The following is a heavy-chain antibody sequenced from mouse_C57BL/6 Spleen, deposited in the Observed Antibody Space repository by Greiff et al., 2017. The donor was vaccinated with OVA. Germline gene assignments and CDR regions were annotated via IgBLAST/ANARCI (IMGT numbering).Heavy chain of an antibody. V-gene: IGHV1-4*01. D-gene: IGHD2-4*01. CDR3: ARSGDYDGSFDY. Sequence: VQLQQSGAELARPGASVKMSCKASGYTFTSYTMHWVKQRPGQGLEWIGYINPSSGYTKYNQKFKDKATLTADKSSSTAYMQLSSLTSEDSAVYYCARSGDYDGSFDYWGQGTTLTVSS. CDR2: INPSSGYT. J-gene: IGHJ2*01. CDR1: GYTFTSYT.